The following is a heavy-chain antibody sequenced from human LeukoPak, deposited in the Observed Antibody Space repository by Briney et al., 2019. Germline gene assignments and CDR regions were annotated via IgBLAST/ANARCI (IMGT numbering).Heavy chain of an antibody. CDR1: GLIFSNYA. CDR3: VKGLVQTTMSYSVDY. Sequence: PGGSLRLSCAVSGLIFSNYAMSWVRQAPGKGLEWVSGISGSGGRTYYADSVKGRFTISRDNAKNTLHLQMNSLRAEDTAVYYCVKGLVQTTMSYSVDYWGQGALVTVSS. D-gene: IGHD1-1*01. J-gene: IGHJ4*02. V-gene: IGHV3-23*01. CDR2: ISGSGGRT.